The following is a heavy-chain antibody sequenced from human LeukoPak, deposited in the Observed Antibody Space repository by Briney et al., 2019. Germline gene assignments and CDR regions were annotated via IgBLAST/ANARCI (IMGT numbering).Heavy chain of an antibody. J-gene: IGHJ4*02. D-gene: IGHD6-19*01. CDR2: IYYSGST. CDR1: GGSISSYY. CDR3: ARGDSSGWYPFDY. V-gene: IGHV4-59*01. Sequence: SETLSLTSTLPGGSISSYYWSWIPQPPGKGLGWSGYIYYSGSTNYSPSLKSRVTISVDTSKNQFSLQLSSVTAADTAVYYCARGDSSGWYPFDYWGQGTLVTVSS.